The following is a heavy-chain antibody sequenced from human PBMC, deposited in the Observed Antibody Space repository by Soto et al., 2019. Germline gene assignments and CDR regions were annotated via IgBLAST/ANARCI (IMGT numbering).Heavy chain of an antibody. D-gene: IGHD5-18*01. CDR2: INPNSGGT. Sequence: QVQLVQSGAEVKKPGASVKVSCKASGYTFTGYYMHWVRQAPGQGLEWMGWINPNSGGTNYAQKVQVRGTSPRATARSAASMVRSRLRSDDPAVYYGARGSDTAHQYSVAPWGQGTLVTVSS. CDR1: GYTFTGYY. J-gene: IGHJ5*02. CDR3: ARGSDTAHQYSVAP. V-gene: IGHV1-2*01.